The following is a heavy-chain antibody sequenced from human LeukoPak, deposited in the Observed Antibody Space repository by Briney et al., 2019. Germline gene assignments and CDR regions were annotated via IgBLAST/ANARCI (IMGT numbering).Heavy chain of an antibody. V-gene: IGHV3-21*01. CDR2: ISSSSSYI. D-gene: IGHD3-22*01. CDR3: ARDLSSGYYYYYYGMDV. CDR1: GFTFSSYS. J-gene: IGHJ6*02. Sequence: PGGSLRLSCAASGFTFSSYSMNWVRQAPGKGLEWVSSISSSSSYIYYADSVKGRFTISRDNAKNSLYLQMNSLRAEDTAMYYCARDLSSGYYYYYYGMDVWGQGTTVTVSS.